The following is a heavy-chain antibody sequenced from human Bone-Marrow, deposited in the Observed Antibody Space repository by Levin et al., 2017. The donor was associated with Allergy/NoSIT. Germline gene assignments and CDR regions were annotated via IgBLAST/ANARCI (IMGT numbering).Heavy chain of an antibody. J-gene: IGHJ4*02. D-gene: IGHD6-19*01. CDR3: ARDERGVHGWFDVFY. CDR2: IYHTGTT. Sequence: KTSETLSLTCDVSGASVSSPSHYWSWIRQPPGKGLEWIGYIYHTGTTSYNPSLKSRVTFSMDTSKNQFSLKVTSVTPADTATYYCARDERGVHGWFDVFYWGQGTVVTVSS. V-gene: IGHV4-61*01. CDR1: GASVSSPSHY.